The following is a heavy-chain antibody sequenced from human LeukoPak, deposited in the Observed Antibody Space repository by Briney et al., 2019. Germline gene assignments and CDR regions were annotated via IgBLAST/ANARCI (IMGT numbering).Heavy chain of an antibody. CDR3: TRDSPGEELMYYYYYGMDV. D-gene: IGHD7-27*01. V-gene: IGHV3-49*05. Sequence: KPGGSLRLSCAASGFTFSSAWMSWFRQAPGKGLEWVGFIRSKAYGGTTEYAASVKGRFTISRDDSKSIAYLQMNSLKTEDTAVYYCTRDSPGEELMYYYYYGMDVWGQGTTVTVSS. CDR1: GFTFSSAW. CDR2: IRSKAYGGTT. J-gene: IGHJ6*02.